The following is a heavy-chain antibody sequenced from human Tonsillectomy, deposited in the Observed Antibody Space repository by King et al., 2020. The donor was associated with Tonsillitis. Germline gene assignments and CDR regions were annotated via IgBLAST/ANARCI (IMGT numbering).Heavy chain of an antibody. CDR2: ISSSGSTI. D-gene: IGHD2-2*01. CDR3: ARDYCSSTSCSRPYYYYYGMDV. J-gene: IGHJ6*02. V-gene: IGHV3-11*01. Sequence: VQLVESGGGLVKPGGSLRLSCAASGFTFSDYYMSWIRQAPGKGLEWVSYISSSGSTIYYADSVRGRFTISRDNAKNSLYLQMNSLRAEDTAVYYCARDYCSSTSCSRPYYYYYGMDVWGQGTTDTVSS. CDR1: GFTFSDYY.